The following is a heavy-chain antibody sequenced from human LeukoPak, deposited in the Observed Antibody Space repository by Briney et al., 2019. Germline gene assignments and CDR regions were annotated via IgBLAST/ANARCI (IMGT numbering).Heavy chain of an antibody. D-gene: IGHD3-22*01. V-gene: IGHV4-38-2*01. CDR3: ARGYYDSSGYYWNYFDY. Sequence: PSETLSLTCAVSGYSISSGYYWGWIRQPPGKGLEWIGSTYHSGSIYYNPSLKSRVTISVDTSKNQFSLKLSSVTAADTAVYYCARGYYDSSGYYWNYFDYWGQGTLVTVSS. CDR1: GYSISSGYY. CDR2: TYHSGSI. J-gene: IGHJ4*02.